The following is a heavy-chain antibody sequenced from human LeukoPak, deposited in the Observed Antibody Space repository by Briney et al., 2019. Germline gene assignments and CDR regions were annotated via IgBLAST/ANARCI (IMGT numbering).Heavy chain of an antibody. D-gene: IGHD3-22*01. J-gene: IGHJ4*02. CDR1: GGSFSGYY. CDR3: ARGRLSYYYDSSGRYYRPGLDY. Sequence: SETLSLTCAVYGGSFSGYYWGWIRQPPGKGREWIGEINHSGSTNYNPSLKSRVTISVDTSKNQFSLKLSSVTAADTAVYYCARGRLSYYYDSSGRYYRPGLDYWGQGTLVTVSS. V-gene: IGHV4-34*01. CDR2: INHSGST.